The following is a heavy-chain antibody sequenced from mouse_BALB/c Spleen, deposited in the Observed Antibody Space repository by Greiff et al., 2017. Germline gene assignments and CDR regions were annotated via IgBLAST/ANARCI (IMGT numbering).Heavy chain of an antibody. V-gene: IGHV1-9*01. J-gene: IGHJ3*01. Sequence: QVQLQQSGAELMKPGASVKISCKATGYTFSSYWIEWVKQRPGHGLEWIGEILPGSGSTNYNEKFKGKATFTADTSSNTAYMQLSSLTSEGSAVYYCARRENIYDGYSFAYWGQGTLVTVSA. CDR1: GYTFSSYW. CDR2: ILPGSGST. D-gene: IGHD2-3*01. CDR3: ARRENIYDGYSFAY.